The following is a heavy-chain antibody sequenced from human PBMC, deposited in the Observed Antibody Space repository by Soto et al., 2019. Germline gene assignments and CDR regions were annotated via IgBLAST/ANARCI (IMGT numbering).Heavy chain of an antibody. Sequence: EVHLLESGGGLVQPGGSLRLSCAASGFTFSSYAMSWVRQAPGKGLEWVSAISGSGGSTYYADSVKGRFTISRDNSKNTLYLQMNSLRAEDTAVYYCAKVYCSGGSCYGDAFDIWGQGTMVTVSS. J-gene: IGHJ3*02. CDR2: ISGSGGST. D-gene: IGHD2-15*01. V-gene: IGHV3-23*01. CDR1: GFTFSSYA. CDR3: AKVYCSGGSCYGDAFDI.